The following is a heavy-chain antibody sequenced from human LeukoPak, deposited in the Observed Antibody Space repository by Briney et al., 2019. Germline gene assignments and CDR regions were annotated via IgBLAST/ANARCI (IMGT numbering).Heavy chain of an antibody. D-gene: IGHD3-22*01. CDR3: ARVNYYDSSA. Sequence: GGSLRLSCAASGFTVSSNYMSWVRQAPGKGLEWVSVIYSGGSTYYADSVKGRFTISRDNAKNSLYLQMNSLRAEDTAVYYCARVNYYDSSAWGQGTLVTVSS. CDR2: IYSGGST. V-gene: IGHV3-53*01. J-gene: IGHJ5*02. CDR1: GFTVSSNY.